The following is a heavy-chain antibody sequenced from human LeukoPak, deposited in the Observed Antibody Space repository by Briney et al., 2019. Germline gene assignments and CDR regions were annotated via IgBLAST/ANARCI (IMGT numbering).Heavy chain of an antibody. CDR2: FDPEDGET. D-gene: IGHD2-2*01. CDR1: GYTLTELP. Sequence: GASVKVSCKVSGYTLTELPMHWVRQAPGKGLEWMGGFDPEDGETIYAQKFQGRVTMTEDTSTDTAYMELSSLRSEDTAVYYCATGGAVVPAAIVGGNYYYYYGMDVWGQGTTVTVSS. J-gene: IGHJ6*02. CDR3: ATGGAVVPAAIVGGNYYYYYGMDV. V-gene: IGHV1-24*01.